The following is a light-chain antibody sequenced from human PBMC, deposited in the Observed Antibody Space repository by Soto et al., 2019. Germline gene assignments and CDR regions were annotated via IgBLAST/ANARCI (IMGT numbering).Light chain of an antibody. V-gene: IGKV3-20*01. Sequence: EIVLTQSPGTLSLSPGERATFSCRASQGVSRTYLAWYQLKPGQAPRLLIYGTSSRVTGIPDRFSGSGSGTDFTLTISRLEPEDFAVYYSQHYGGSPPRFTFGPGTKVDIK. J-gene: IGKJ3*01. CDR1: QGVSRTY. CDR3: QHYGGSPPRFT. CDR2: GTS.